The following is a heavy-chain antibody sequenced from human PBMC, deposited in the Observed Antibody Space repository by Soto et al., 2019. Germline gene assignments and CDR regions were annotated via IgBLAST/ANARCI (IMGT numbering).Heavy chain of an antibody. CDR1: GYTFTRYG. D-gene: IGHD3-16*01. J-gene: IGHJ6*02. CDR3: AMVDVYVTTSPQDV. Sequence: QVQLVQSGAEVKNPGASVKVSCKASGYTFTRYGIGWARQAPGQGLEWMGWINTYNGNTNYAQNVQGRVTLTTDTSTSTAYMERRSLRSNDTAIYYCAMVDVYVTTSPQDVWGQGTTFIVSS. V-gene: IGHV1-18*01. CDR2: INTYNGNT.